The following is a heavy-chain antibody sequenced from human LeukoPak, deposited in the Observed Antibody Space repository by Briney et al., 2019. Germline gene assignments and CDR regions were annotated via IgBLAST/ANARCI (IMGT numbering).Heavy chain of an antibody. CDR2: IIPILGIA. Sequence: GGSLRLSCAASGFTFSSYAISWVRQAPGQGLEWMGRIIPILGIANYAQKFQGRVTITADKSTSTAYMELSSLRSEDTAVYYCARGLTSSSSNWFDPWGQGTLVTVSS. J-gene: IGHJ5*02. D-gene: IGHD6-6*01. CDR1: GFTFSSYA. V-gene: IGHV1-69*04. CDR3: ARGLTSSSSNWFDP.